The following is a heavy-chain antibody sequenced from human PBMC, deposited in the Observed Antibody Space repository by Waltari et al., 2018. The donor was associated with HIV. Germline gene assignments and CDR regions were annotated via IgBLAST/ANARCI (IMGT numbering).Heavy chain of an antibody. D-gene: IGHD2-15*01. CDR3: ARGGCSGGTCYSKSFDL. J-gene: IGHJ3*01. V-gene: IGHV1-69*01. Sequence: QVQLVQSVAEMKLSGSSVKVSCKASGGTFSSYTISWVRQAPGQGREWMGGIIPKFGTVKYAQKFQGRVTMTADESTSTVYLELTSLRSDDTAVYYCARGGCSGGTCYSKSFDLWGQGTLVTVSS. CDR1: GGTFSSYT. CDR2: IIPKFGTV.